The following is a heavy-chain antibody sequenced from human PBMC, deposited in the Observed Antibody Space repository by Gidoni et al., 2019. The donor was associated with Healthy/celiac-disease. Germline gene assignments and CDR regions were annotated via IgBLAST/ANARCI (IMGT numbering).Heavy chain of an antibody. CDR3: ARYYYDSSGYYIPDY. J-gene: IGHJ4*02. V-gene: IGHV1-18*01. CDR1: GYTFTSYG. CDR2: ISAYNCNT. D-gene: IGHD3-22*01. Sequence: QVQLVQSGAEVKTPGTSEKVSCKASGYTFTSYGISWVRQSPGQVLEWMGWISAYNCNTNYAQKIQGRVTMTTDTSTSTAYMELRSLRSDDTAVYYCARYYYDSSGYYIPDYWGQGTLVTVSS.